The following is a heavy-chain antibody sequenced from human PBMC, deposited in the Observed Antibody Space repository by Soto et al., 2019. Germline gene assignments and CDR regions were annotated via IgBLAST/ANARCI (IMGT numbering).Heavy chain of an antibody. J-gene: IGHJ5*02. CDR3: ARDLVKHPPNWFDP. CDR1: GYTFTSYG. CDR2: ISAYNGNT. V-gene: IGHV1-18*01. Sequence: ASVKVSCKASGYTFTSYGISWVRQAPGQGLERMGWISAYNGNTNYAQRLQGRVTMTTDTSTSTAYMELRSLRSDDTAVYYCARDLVKHPPNWFDPWGQGTLVTVSS. D-gene: IGHD1-26*01.